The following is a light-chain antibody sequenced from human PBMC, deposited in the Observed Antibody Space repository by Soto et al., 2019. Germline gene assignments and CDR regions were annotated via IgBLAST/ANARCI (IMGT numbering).Light chain of an antibody. V-gene: IGKV1-5*01. CDR1: QSISSW. CDR3: QQYETFSGT. CDR2: DTF. J-gene: IGKJ1*01. Sequence: DIQMTQSPSTLSASVGDRVTITCRASQSISSWLAWYQQKPGKAPKLLMFDTFSLESGVPSRFSGSRSGTEFTLTISSLQPDDYATYYCQQYETFSGTFGPGTKV.